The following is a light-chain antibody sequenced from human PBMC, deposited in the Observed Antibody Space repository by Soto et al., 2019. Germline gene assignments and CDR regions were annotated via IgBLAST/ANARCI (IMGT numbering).Light chain of an antibody. Sequence: EIVLTQSPGTLSLSPGERATVSCRASQSVSSYLAWYQQKPGQAPRLLIYDASNRATGIPARFSGSGSGTDFTLTISSLEPEDFAVYYCQQRSNWPSITFGQGTRLEIK. CDR3: QQRSNWPSIT. V-gene: IGKV3-11*01. J-gene: IGKJ5*01. CDR1: QSVSSY. CDR2: DAS.